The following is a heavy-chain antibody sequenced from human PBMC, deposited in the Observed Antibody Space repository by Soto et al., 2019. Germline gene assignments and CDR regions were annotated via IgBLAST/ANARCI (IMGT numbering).Heavy chain of an antibody. CDR3: ARGSTYYYYMDV. D-gene: IGHD1-26*01. CDR1: GFSLSTSGMC. CDR2: IDWDDDK. V-gene: IGHV2-70*11. J-gene: IGHJ6*03. Sequence: SGPTLVNPPQPLTLTCTFSGFSLSTSGMCVSWIRQPPGKALEWLARIDWDDDKYYSTSLKTRLTISKDTSKNQVVLTMTNMDPVDTATYYCARGSTYYYYMDVWGKGTTVTVSS.